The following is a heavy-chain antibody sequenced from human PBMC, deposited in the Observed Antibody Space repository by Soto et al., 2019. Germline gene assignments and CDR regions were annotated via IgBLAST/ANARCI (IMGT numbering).Heavy chain of an antibody. Sequence: QVQLVQSGAEVKKPGSSVKVSCKASGGTFSSYIISWVRQAPGQGLEWMGRVIPILGIANYAQKFKGRVTITADKSTSAAYLELSSLRSEDTAVYYCARFPQAALVGAAYFDYWGQGTLVTVSS. CDR3: ARFPQAALVGAAYFDY. D-gene: IGHD1-26*01. CDR2: VIPILGIA. V-gene: IGHV1-69*02. CDR1: GGTFSSYI. J-gene: IGHJ4*02.